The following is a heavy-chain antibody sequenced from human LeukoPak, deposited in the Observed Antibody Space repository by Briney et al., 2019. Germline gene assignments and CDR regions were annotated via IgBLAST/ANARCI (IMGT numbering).Heavy chain of an antibody. V-gene: IGHV3-48*03. CDR3: ARGSAARDDAFDI. D-gene: IGHD2-2*01. J-gene: IGHJ3*02. CDR2: ISSSGSTI. CDR1: GFTFSSYE. Sequence: PGGSLRLSCAASGFTFSSYEMNWVRQAPGKGLEWVSYISSSGSTIYYAGSVKGRFTISRDNAKNSLYLQMNSLRAEDTAVYYCARGSAARDDAFDIWGQGTMVTASS.